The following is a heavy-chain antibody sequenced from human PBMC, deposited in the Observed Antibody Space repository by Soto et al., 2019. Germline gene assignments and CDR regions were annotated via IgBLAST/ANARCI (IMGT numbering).Heavy chain of an antibody. V-gene: IGHV3-23*01. CDR1: GFTFDSYA. CDR3: STDGLLRGATNDY. Sequence: GGSLRLSCAASGFTFDSYALSWVRQAPGKGLEWVSIISASGGSTDYAAPVKARFTISRDDSKNTLYLQMDSLKAEDTAMYYCSTDGLLRGATNDYWGQGTLVTVSS. D-gene: IGHD1-26*01. CDR2: ISASGGST. J-gene: IGHJ4*02.